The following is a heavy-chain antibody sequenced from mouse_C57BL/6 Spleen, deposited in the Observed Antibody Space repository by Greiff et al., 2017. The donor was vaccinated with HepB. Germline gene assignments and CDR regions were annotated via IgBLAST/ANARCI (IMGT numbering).Heavy chain of an antibody. CDR2: IYPRDGST. Sequence: QVQLKESGPELVKPGASVKLSCKASGYTFTSYDINWVKQRPGQGLEWIGWIYPRDGSTKYNEKFKGKATLTVDTSSSTAYMELHSLTSEDSAVYFCATPTTVVAPYAMDYWGQGTSVTVSS. V-gene: IGHV1-85*01. D-gene: IGHD1-1*01. CDR3: ATPTTVVAPYAMDY. J-gene: IGHJ4*01. CDR1: GYTFTSYD.